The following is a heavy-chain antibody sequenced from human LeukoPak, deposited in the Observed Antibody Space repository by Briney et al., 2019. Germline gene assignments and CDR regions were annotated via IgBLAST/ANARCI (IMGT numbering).Heavy chain of an antibody. CDR1: GFTFSSYA. CDR2: ISGSGGST. Sequence: PGGSLRLSCAASGFTFSSYAMSWVRQAPGKGLEWVSAISGSGGSTYYADSVKGRFTISRDNSKNTLYLQMNSLRAEDTAVYYCAKDLPGTTPYYCYYMDVWGKGTTVTVSS. J-gene: IGHJ6*03. D-gene: IGHD1-1*01. V-gene: IGHV3-23*01. CDR3: AKDLPGTTPYYCYYMDV.